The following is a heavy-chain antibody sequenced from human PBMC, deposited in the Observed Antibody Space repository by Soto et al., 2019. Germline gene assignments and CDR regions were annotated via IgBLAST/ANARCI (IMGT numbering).Heavy chain of an antibody. D-gene: IGHD6-19*01. V-gene: IGHV3-30-3*01. Sequence: GGSLRLSCEASGFSFNRHGIHWIRQAPGKGLEWLAVISYDGSNQDYADSVKGRFSISRDNSKNTVYLQMNSLRAEDTAVYYCARDRSSTYYYYGMDLWGQGTTVTVSS. J-gene: IGHJ6*02. CDR1: GFSFNRHG. CDR2: ISYDGSNQ. CDR3: ARDRSSTYYYYGMDL.